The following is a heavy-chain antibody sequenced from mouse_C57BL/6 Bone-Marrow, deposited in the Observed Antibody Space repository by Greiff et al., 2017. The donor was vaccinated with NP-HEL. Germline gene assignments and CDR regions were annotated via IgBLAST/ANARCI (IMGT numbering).Heavy chain of an antibody. CDR1: EYEFPSHD. CDR2: INSDGGST. CDR3: ARYSNYVESAMDY. J-gene: IGHJ4*01. Sequence: EVRLVESGGGLVQPGESLKLPCESNEYEFPSHDMSWVRKTPEKRLELVAAINSDGGSTYYPDTMERRFIISRDNTKKTLYLQMSSLMSEDAALYYCARYSNYVESAMDYWGQGTSVTVSS. V-gene: IGHV5-2*01. D-gene: IGHD2-5*01.